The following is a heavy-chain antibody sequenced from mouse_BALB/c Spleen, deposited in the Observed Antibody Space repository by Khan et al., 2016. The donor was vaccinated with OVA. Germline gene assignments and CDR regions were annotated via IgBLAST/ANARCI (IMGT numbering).Heavy chain of an antibody. CDR3: ATCMITEGDYAMDY. V-gene: IGHV2-3*01. CDR2: IWGDGST. Sequence: VQLQESGPGLVAPSQSLSITCTVSGFSLTSYGVNWVRQPPGKGLEWLGVIWGDGSTNYHSALISRLSISKDNSKSQVFLKLNSLQTDDTATYYCATCMITEGDYAMDYWGQGTSVTVSS. CDR1: GFSLTSYG. J-gene: IGHJ4*01. D-gene: IGHD2-4*01.